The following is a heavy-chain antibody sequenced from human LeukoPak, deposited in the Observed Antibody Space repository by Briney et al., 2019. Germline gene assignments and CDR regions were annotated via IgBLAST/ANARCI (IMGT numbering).Heavy chain of an antibody. J-gene: IGHJ5*02. CDR1: GFTFSSYA. V-gene: IGHV3-30-3*01. D-gene: IGHD6-13*01. Sequence: GRSLRLSCAASGFTFSSYAMHWVRQAPGKGLEWVAVISYDGSNKYYADSVKGRFTISRDNSKNTLYLQMNSLRAEDTAVYYCARGGIAAASDWFDPWGQGTLVTVSS. CDR3: ARGGIAAASDWFDP. CDR2: ISYDGSNK.